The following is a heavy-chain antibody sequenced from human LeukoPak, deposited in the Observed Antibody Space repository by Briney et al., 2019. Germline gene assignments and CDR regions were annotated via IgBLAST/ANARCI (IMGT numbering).Heavy chain of an antibody. CDR3: AKAGAAGEPYYFDY. J-gene: IGHJ4*02. Sequence: PGGSLRLSCAASGFTFDDYAMHWVRQAPGKGLEWVSGISLNSGSIGYADSVKGRFTISRDNAKNSLYLQMNSLRAEDTALYYCAKAGAAGEPYYFDYWGQGTLVTVSS. CDR2: ISLNSGSI. D-gene: IGHD7-27*01. V-gene: IGHV3-9*01. CDR1: GFTFDDYA.